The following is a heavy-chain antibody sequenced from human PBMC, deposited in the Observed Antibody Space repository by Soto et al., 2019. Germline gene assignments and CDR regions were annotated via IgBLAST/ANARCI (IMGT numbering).Heavy chain of an antibody. Sequence: SETLSLTCTVSGGSISSYYWSWIRQPPGKGLEWIGYIYYSGSTNYNPSLKSRVTISVDTSKNQFSLKLSSVTAADTAVYYCARRTDFWSGETYYYYYMDVWGKGTTVTVSS. D-gene: IGHD3-3*01. J-gene: IGHJ6*03. V-gene: IGHV4-59*08. CDR2: IYYSGST. CDR3: ARRTDFWSGETYYYYYMDV. CDR1: GGSISSYY.